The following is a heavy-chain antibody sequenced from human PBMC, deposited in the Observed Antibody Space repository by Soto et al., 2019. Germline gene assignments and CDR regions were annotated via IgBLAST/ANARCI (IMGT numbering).Heavy chain of an antibody. D-gene: IGHD6-6*01. Sequence: ASVKGSCKASGYTFTSYDINWVRQATGQGLEWMGWMNPNSGNTGYAQKFQGRVTMTRNTSISTAYMELSSLRSEDTAVYYCAIMGAREYSSSRIFDYWGQGTLVTVSS. CDR2: MNPNSGNT. CDR3: AIMGAREYSSSRIFDY. J-gene: IGHJ4*02. CDR1: GYTFTSYD. V-gene: IGHV1-8*01.